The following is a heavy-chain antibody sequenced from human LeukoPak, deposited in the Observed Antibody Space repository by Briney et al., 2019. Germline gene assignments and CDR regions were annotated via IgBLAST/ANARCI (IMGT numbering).Heavy chain of an antibody. J-gene: IGHJ4*02. CDR3: ASTVLGASYYFDY. Sequence: SQTLSLTCAVSGGSISSGGYSWSWIRQPPGKGLEWIGYIYQSGSTYYNPSLKSRVTIPVDRSKNQFSLKLSAVTAADTAVYYCASTVLGASYYFDYWGQGTLVTVSS. CDR2: IYQSGST. CDR1: GGSISSGGYS. D-gene: IGHD1-26*01. V-gene: IGHV4-30-2*01.